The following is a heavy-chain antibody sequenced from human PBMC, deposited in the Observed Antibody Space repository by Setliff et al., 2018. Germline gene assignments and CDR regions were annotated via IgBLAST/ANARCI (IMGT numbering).Heavy chain of an antibody. D-gene: IGHD4-17*01. CDR3: ARDLIDPDYGDYLSFYYYGMDV. CDR2: INPSGGST. CDR1: GYTFTRYY. J-gene: IGHJ6*02. V-gene: IGHV1-46*01. Sequence: ASVKVSCKSSGYTFTRYYMHWVRQAPGQGLEWMGIINPSGGSTSYAQKFQGRVTMTRDTSTSTVYMELSSLRSEDTAVYYCARDLIDPDYGDYLSFYYYGMDVWGQGTLVTVSS.